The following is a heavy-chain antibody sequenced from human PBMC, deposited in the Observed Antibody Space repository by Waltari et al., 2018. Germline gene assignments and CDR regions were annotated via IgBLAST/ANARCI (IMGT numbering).Heavy chain of an antibody. Sequence: QVQLQESGPGLVKPSQTLSLTCTVSGGSISSGDYYWSWIRQPPGKGLEWIGYIYYSGSTYYNPSLKSRVTISVDTSKNQFSLKLSSVTAADTAMYYCARDGYDILTGYYGPAAFDIWGQGTMVTVSS. CDR1: GGSISSGDYY. D-gene: IGHD3-9*01. J-gene: IGHJ3*02. V-gene: IGHV4-30-4*08. CDR3: ARDGYDILTGYYGPAAFDI. CDR2: IYYSGST.